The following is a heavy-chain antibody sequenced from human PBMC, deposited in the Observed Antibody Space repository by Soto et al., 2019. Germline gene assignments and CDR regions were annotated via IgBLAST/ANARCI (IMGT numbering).Heavy chain of an antibody. CDR3: ARGQQFPTVTTLGAFDI. V-gene: IGHV3-48*01. CDR1: GFTFSSYS. CDR2: ISSSSSTI. D-gene: IGHD4-17*01. Sequence: EVQLVESGGGLVQPGGSLRLSCAASGFTFSSYSMNWVRQAPGKGLEWVSYISSSSSTIYYADSVKGRFTISRDNAKNSLYLQMNSLRAEDTAVYYCARGQQFPTVTTLGAFDIWGQGTMVTVSS. J-gene: IGHJ3*02.